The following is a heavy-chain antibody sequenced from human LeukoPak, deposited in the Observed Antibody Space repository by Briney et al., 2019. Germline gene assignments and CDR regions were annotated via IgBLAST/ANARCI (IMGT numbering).Heavy chain of an antibody. CDR2: INHSGST. CDR3: ARAGYCSSTSCYISN. V-gene: IGHV4-34*01. D-gene: IGHD2-2*02. J-gene: IGHJ4*02. Sequence: SETLSLTCAVYGGSFSGYYWSWIRQPPGKGLEWIGEINHSGSTNYNPSLKSRVTISVDTSKNQFSLKLSSVTAADTAVYYCARAGYCSSTSCYISNWGQGTLVTVSS. CDR1: GGSFSGYY.